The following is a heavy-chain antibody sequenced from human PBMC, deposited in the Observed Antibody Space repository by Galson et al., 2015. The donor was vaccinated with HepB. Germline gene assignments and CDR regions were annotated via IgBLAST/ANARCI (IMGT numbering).Heavy chain of an antibody. J-gene: IGHJ4*02. V-gene: IGHV3-21*01. CDR3: ARGKYDSSAYYYFDY. D-gene: IGHD3-22*01. CDR1: GFIFSSYS. Sequence: SLRLSCAASGFIFSSYSMNWVRQAPGKGLEWVSSISSSSIYIYYADSVKGRFTIPRDNAKNSLYLQMNSLRAEGTAVYYCARGKYDSSAYYYFDYWGQGTLVTVSS. CDR2: ISSSSIYI.